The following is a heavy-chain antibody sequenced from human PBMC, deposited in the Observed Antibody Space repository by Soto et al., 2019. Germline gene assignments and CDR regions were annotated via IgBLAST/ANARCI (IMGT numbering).Heavy chain of an antibody. CDR3: AKDLYLYGGGTPFMTGTTGAFAI. V-gene: IGHV3-30*18. Sequence: QVQLVESGGGVVQPGRSLRLSCAASGFTFSSYGMHWVRQAPGKGLEWVAVISYDGSNKYYADSVKGRFTISRDNSKNTLYLQMNSLRGEDTAVYYCAKDLYLYGGGTPFMTGTTGAFAIWGQGTMVTVSS. J-gene: IGHJ3*02. D-gene: IGHD1-1*01. CDR2: ISYDGSNK. CDR1: GFTFSSYG.